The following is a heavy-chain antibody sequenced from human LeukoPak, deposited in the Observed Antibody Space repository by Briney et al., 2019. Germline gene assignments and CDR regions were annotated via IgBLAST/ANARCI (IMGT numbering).Heavy chain of an antibody. CDR1: GGSISTYY. J-gene: IGHJ5*02. V-gene: IGHV4-4*07. CDR2: IYTSGST. D-gene: IGHD3-3*01. Sequence: ASETLSLTCTVSGGSISTYYWSWIRQPAGKGLEWIGRIYTSGSTNYNPSLKSRVTMSVDTSKNQFSLKLSSVTAADTAVYYCARGIDFWSGYYNWFDPWGQGTLVTVSS. CDR3: ARGIDFWSGYYNWFDP.